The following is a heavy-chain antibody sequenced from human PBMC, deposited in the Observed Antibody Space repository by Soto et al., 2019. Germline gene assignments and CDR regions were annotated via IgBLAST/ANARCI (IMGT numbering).Heavy chain of an antibody. CDR2: ISGYNDDT. Sequence: ASVKVSCKASGYIFTNYGISWVRQVPGQGLEWMGWISGYNDDTNYAQNLQGRVTMTTDTSTSTAYMELRSLRSADTAVYYCARDCSSCFYHHYRLAVSAQGTTV. CDR1: GYIFTNYG. J-gene: IGHJ6*02. D-gene: IGHD6-19*01. CDR3: ARDCSSCFYHHYRLAV. V-gene: IGHV1-18*04.